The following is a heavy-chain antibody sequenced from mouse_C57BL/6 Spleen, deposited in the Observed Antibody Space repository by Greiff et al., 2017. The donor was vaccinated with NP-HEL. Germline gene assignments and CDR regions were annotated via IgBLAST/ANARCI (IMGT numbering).Heavy chain of an antibody. J-gene: IGHJ2*01. V-gene: IGHV1-82*01. CDR2: IYPGDGDT. CDR3: ARYSDVNFDY. Sequence: QVQLKESGPELVKPGASVKISCKASGYAFSSSWMNWVKQRPGKGLEWIGRIYPGDGDTNYNGKFKGKATLTADKSSSTAYMQLSSLTSDDSAVYFCARYSDVNFDYWGQGTTLTVSS. CDR1: GYAFSSSW.